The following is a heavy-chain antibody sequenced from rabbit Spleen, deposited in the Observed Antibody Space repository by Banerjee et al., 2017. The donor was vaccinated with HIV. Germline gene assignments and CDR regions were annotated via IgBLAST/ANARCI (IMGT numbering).Heavy chain of an antibody. CDR2: IYAGSSGNT. J-gene: IGHJ4*02. Sequence: QEQLEESGGDLVKPEGSLTLTCKASGVSFSDKDVMCWVRQAPGKGLEWIACIYAGSSGNTYYASWAKGRFTISKTSSTTVTLQGTSLTAADTGTYFCARNPHANMPDNFWGPGTLVTVS. CDR3: ARNPHANMPDNF. CDR1: GVSFSDKDV. V-gene: IGHV1S45*01. D-gene: IGHD3-1*01.